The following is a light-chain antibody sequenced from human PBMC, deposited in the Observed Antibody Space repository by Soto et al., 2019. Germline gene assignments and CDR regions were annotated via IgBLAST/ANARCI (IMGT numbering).Light chain of an antibody. CDR3: QSYDSSHVGV. J-gene: IGLJ2*01. Sequence: QSVLTQPPSVSGAPGQRVTISCTGSSSNIGAGYDVHWYQQLPGTAPKLLIYGNSNRPSGVPDRFSGSKSGTSASLAITGLQAEDEADYYCQSYDSSHVGVFGGGTQLTVL. V-gene: IGLV1-40*01. CDR1: SSNIGAGYD. CDR2: GNS.